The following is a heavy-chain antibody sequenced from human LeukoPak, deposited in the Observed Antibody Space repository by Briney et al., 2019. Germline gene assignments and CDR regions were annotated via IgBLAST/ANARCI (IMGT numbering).Heavy chain of an antibody. V-gene: IGHV3-11*04. CDR3: ARHLANVRWGVNSRWFDP. J-gene: IGHJ5*02. CDR1: GFTFSDYY. Sequence: GGSLRLSCAASGFTFSDYYMSWIRQAPGKGLEWVSYISNSGSTIYYADSLKGRFTVSRDNAKNSLYLQMNSLRDEDTAVYYCARHLANVRWGVNSRWFDPWGQGTLVTVSS. D-gene: IGHD3-10*02. CDR2: ISNSGSTI.